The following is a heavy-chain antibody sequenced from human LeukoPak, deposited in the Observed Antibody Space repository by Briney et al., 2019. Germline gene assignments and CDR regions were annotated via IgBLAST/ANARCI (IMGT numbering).Heavy chain of an antibody. Sequence: GESLKISCKGSGYSFTSYWIGWVRQMPGKGLEWMGIIYPGDSDTRYSPSFQGQVTISADKSISTAYLQWSSLKASDTAMYYCASLEVYSYEGPDAFDIWGQGTMVTVSS. CDR1: GYSFTSYW. CDR3: ASLEVYSYEGPDAFDI. CDR2: IYPGDSDT. V-gene: IGHV5-51*01. D-gene: IGHD2-8*02. J-gene: IGHJ3*02.